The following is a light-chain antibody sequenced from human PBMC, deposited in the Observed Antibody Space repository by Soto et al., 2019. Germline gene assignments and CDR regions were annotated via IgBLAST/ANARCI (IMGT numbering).Light chain of an antibody. CDR3: SSYTTSTTVV. J-gene: IGLJ1*01. V-gene: IGLV2-14*03. Sequence: QTSLTKHTSVLGSPRQSITFSCTGTSSDVGGYNFVSWYQQHPGKAPKLMIYEVSSRPSGVSNRFSGSKSGNTASLTISGLQPEDEADYYCSSYTTSTTVVFGTGTTVTVL. CDR2: EVS. CDR1: SSDVGGYNF.